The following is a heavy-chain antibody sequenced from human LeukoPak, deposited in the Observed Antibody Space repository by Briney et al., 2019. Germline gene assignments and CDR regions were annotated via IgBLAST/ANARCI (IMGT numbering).Heavy chain of an antibody. CDR3: AKEGYDSSPPSPLDY. V-gene: IGHV3-23*01. D-gene: IGHD3-22*01. CDR2: ISGSGGST. J-gene: IGHJ4*02. CDR1: GFTFSSYA. Sequence: GGSLRLSCAASGFTFSSYARSWVRQAPGKGLEWVSAISGSGGSTYYADSVKGRFTISRDNSKHTLYLQMNSLRAEDTAVYYCAKEGYDSSPPSPLDYWGQGTLVTVSS.